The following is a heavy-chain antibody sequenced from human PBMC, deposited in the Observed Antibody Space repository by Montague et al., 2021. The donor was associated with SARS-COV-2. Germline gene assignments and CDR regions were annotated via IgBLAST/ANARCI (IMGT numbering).Heavy chain of an antibody. CDR3: ARDWSIGDSGIDY. Sequence: SLRLSCAASGFTFSRYAMSWFRQAPGMGLEWVSSIRFGGGNIYYADSVKGRFTISRDDSKNTVYLQMNNLRAEDTAVYSCARDWSIGDSGIDYWGRGTLVTVSS. V-gene: IGHV3-23*01. CDR1: GFTFSRYA. J-gene: IGHJ4*02. D-gene: IGHD2-21*01. CDR2: IRFGGGNI.